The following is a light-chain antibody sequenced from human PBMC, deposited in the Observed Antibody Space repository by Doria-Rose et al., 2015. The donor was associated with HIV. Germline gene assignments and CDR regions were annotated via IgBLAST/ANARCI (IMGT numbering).Light chain of an antibody. CDR3: HQYGTSWT. CDR1: QSFSSTY. J-gene: IGKJ1*01. CDR2: DGS. V-gene: IGKV3-20*01. Sequence: EIVLTQSPGTLSLSPGERATLSCRASQSFSSTYLALYQQNPGQAPSLLTYDGSTRATGIPDRFSASGSGTDFTLTINRLEPEDFALYYRHQYGTSWTFGQGTKVEI.